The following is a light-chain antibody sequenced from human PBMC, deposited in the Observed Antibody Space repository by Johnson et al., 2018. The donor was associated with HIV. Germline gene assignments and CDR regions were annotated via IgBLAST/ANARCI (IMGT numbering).Light chain of an antibody. Sequence: QSVLTQPPSVSAAPGQKVTISCSGSSSNIGNNYVSWYQQLPGTAPKLLIYDDNKRPPGIPDRFSGSKSGTSATLGITGLQTGDEADYYCGTWDPSLSAGEVFGTGTKGTVL. CDR3: GTWDPSLSAGEV. J-gene: IGLJ1*01. V-gene: IGLV1-51*01. CDR2: DDN. CDR1: SSNIGNNY.